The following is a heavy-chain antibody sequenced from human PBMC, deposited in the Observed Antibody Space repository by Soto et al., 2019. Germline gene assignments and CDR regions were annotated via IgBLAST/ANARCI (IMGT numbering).Heavy chain of an antibody. V-gene: IGHV3-33*01. Sequence: QVQLVESAGGVVQPGRSLRLSCAASGFTFSSYGMHWVRQAPGKGLEWVAVIWYDGSNKYYADSVKGRFTISRDNSKNTLYLQMNSLRAEDTAVYYCARDSITAAGFDYWGQGTLVTVSS. D-gene: IGHD6-13*01. CDR1: GFTFSSYG. CDR3: ARDSITAAGFDY. CDR2: IWYDGSNK. J-gene: IGHJ4*02.